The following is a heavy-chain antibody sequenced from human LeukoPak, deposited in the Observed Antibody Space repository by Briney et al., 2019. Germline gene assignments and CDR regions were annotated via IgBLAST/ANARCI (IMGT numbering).Heavy chain of an antibody. CDR1: GYTFSTYG. Sequence: GASVKVSCKASGYTFSTYGISWVRQAPGQGLEWMGWISAYNGNTNYAQKLQGRVTMTTDTSTSTAYMELRSLRSDDTAVYYCASKARNCGGECYDAFDIWGQGTMVTVSS. D-gene: IGHD2-21*01. CDR3: ASKARNCGGECYDAFDI. CDR2: ISAYNGNT. V-gene: IGHV1-18*01. J-gene: IGHJ3*02.